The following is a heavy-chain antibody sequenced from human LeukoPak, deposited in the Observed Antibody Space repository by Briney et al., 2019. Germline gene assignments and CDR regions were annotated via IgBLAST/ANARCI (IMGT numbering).Heavy chain of an antibody. J-gene: IGHJ4*02. D-gene: IGHD6-19*01. CDR2: GDYSGGT. CDR3: AGERGEEYSSGWYKRNYFDN. CDR1: GDSFSSVTDY. Sequence: NPSETLSLTCTVSGDSFSSVTDYWAWIRQPPGKGLEWIACGDYSGGTYYNPSLESRVAISADMSKNQFSLKLTSVTGADTAVYYCAGERGEEYSSGWYKRNYFDNWGQGIRVTVSS. V-gene: IGHV4-39*07.